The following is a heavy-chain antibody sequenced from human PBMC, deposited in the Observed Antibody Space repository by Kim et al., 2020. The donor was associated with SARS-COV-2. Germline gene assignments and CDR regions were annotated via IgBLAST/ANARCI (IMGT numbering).Heavy chain of an antibody. J-gene: IGHJ6*02. CDR1: GGSISSSSYY. V-gene: IGHV4-39*07. Sequence: SETLSLTCTVSGGSISSSSYYWGWIRQPPGKGLEWIGSIYYSGSTYYNPSLKSRVTISVDTSKNQFSLKLSSVTAADTAVYYCARDLRYFDWLVGTVVLYYYYGMDVWGQGTTVTVSS. CDR3: ARDLRYFDWLVGTVVLYYYYGMDV. CDR2: IYYSGST. D-gene: IGHD3-9*01.